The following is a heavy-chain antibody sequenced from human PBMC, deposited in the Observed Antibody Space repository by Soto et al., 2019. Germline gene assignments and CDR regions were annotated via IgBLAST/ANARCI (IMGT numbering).Heavy chain of an antibody. CDR1: GFTFSSYA. CDR2: ISYDGSNK. J-gene: IGHJ6*02. V-gene: IGHV3-30-3*01. D-gene: IGHD3-3*01. Sequence: QVQLVESGGGVVQPGRSLRLSCAASGFTFSSYAMHWVRQAPGKGLEWVAVISYDGSNKYYADSVKGRFTISRDNSKNTLYLQMNSLRAEDPAVYYCARDLGYYDFWSGYFAPSYGMDVWGQGTTVTDSS. CDR3: ARDLGYYDFWSGYFAPSYGMDV.